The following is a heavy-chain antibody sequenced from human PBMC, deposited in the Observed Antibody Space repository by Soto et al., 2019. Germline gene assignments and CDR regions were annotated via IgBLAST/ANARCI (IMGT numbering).Heavy chain of an antibody. CDR2: IYYSGIT. CDR3: ARSPGYYFDY. Sequence: TLSLTCTVSGGSIGSCGYYWSWIRQHPVKGLEWIGYIYYSGITYYNPSLKSRVTISVDTSKNQFSLKLSSVTAADTAVYYCARSPGYYFDYWGQGTLVNVSS. J-gene: IGHJ4*02. CDR1: GGSIGSCGYY. V-gene: IGHV4-31*03.